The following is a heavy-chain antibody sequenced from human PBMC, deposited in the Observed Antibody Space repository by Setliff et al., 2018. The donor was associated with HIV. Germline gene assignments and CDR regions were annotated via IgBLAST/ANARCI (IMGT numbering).Heavy chain of an antibody. CDR1: GGTFSSYA. CDR3: ASDYYDSSGYPQGAFDI. V-gene: IGHV1-69*05. D-gene: IGHD3-22*01. J-gene: IGHJ3*02. Sequence: ASVKVSCKASGGTFSSYAISWVRQAPGQGLEWMGGIIPIFGTANYAQKFQGRVTITTDESTSTAYMELSSLRSEDTAVYYCASDYYDSSGYPQGAFDIWGQGTTVTVSS. CDR2: IIPIFGTA.